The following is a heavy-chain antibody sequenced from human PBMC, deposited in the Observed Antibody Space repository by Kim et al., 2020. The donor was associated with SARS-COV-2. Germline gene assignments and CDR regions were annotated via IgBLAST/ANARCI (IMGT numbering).Heavy chain of an antibody. CDR1: GGSFSGYY. J-gene: IGHJ5*01. CDR2: INHSGST. CDR3: ARLVCRSYDSSGYCIPWF. D-gene: IGHD3-22*01. V-gene: IGHV4-34*01. Sequence: SETLSLTCAVYGGSFSGYYWSWIRQPPGKGLEWIGEINHSGSTNYNPSLKSRVTISVDTSKNQFSLKLSSVTAADTAVYYCARLVCRSYDSSGYCIPWF.